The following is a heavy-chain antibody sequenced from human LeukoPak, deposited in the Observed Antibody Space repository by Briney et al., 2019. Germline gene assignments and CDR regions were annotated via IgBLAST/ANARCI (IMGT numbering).Heavy chain of an antibody. CDR2: ISYDGSNN. Sequence: PGRSLRLSCAASGFTFSSYAMHWVRQAPGKGLEWVAVISYDGSNNYYADSVKGRFTISRDNSKNTLYLQMNSLRAEDTAVYYCARGIFQLLSHFDYWGQGTLVTVSS. D-gene: IGHD2-2*01. V-gene: IGHV3-30-3*01. CDR3: ARGIFQLLSHFDY. J-gene: IGHJ4*02. CDR1: GFTFSSYA.